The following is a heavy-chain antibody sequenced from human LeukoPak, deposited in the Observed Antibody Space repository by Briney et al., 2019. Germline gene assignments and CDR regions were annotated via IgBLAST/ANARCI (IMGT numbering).Heavy chain of an antibody. D-gene: IGHD1-7*01. CDR1: GFTFNSYS. CDR2: ISSSGSSI. J-gene: IGHJ6*03. Sequence: GGSLRLSCAASGFTFNSYSMNWVRQAPGKGLEWVSYISSSGSSIYYADSVKGRFTISRDNAENSLNLQMNSLRAEDTAVYYCARGDNWNSYYYYYMDVWGKGTAVTVFS. CDR3: ARGDNWNSYYYYYMDV. V-gene: IGHV3-48*04.